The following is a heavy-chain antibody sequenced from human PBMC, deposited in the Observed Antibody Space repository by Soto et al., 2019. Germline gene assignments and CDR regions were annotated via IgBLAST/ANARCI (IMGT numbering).Heavy chain of an antibody. J-gene: IGHJ5*02. CDR2: IIPIFGTA. D-gene: IGHD3-3*01. V-gene: IGHV1-69*13. CDR3: AREYYDFWSGYRLNWFDP. Sequence: SVKVSCKASGGTFSSYAISWVRQAPGQGLEWMGGIIPIFGTANYAQKFQGRVTITADESTSTAYMELSSLRSEDTAVYYCAREYYDFWSGYRLNWFDPWGQGTLVTVSS. CDR1: GGTFSSYA.